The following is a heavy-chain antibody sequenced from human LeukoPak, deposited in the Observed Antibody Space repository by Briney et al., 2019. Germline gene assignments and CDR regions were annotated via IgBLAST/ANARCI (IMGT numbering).Heavy chain of an antibody. CDR3: AIWTSGNY. Sequence: GGSLRLSCAASELIFNRSWMNWVRQAPGKGLEWVANMDPSGSQKRYVDSVKGRFTISKDNPGTALYLDMYGLRAEDTAIYYCAIWTSGNYWGQGTLVTVSS. V-gene: IGHV3-7*01. CDR1: ELIFNRSW. CDR2: MDPSGSQK. D-gene: IGHD1-1*01. J-gene: IGHJ4*02.